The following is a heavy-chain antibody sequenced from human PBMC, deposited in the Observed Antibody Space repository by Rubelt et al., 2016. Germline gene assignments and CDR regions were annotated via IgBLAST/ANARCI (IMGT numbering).Heavy chain of an antibody. J-gene: IGHJ5*02. CDR3: ARGNYFDP. V-gene: IGHV3-21*01. Sequence: GLEWVSSVNSGSRYIYYADSVKGRFTISRDDAKNSLYLQMNGLRAEDTAVYYCARGNYFDPWGQGTLVTVSS. D-gene: IGHD1-7*01. CDR2: VNSGSRYI.